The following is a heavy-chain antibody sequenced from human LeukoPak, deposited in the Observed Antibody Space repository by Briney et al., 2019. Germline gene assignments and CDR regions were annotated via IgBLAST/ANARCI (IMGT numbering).Heavy chain of an antibody. Sequence: SETLSLTCTVSGGSVSTGGYYWSWIRQNPGKGLEWIGYIYYTGSIYSNPSLKSRVTISVDTSKNQFSLKLTSVTAADTAVYYCARVPLVWGQGSLVTVSS. V-gene: IGHV4-31*03. CDR3: ARVPLV. CDR2: IYYTGSI. CDR1: GGSVSTGGYY. J-gene: IGHJ4*02.